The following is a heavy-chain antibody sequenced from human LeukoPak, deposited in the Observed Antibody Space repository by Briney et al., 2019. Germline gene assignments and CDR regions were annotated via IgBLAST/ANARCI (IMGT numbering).Heavy chain of an antibody. V-gene: IGHV3-11*01. CDR2: ISSSGSTI. CDR1: RFTFSDYY. Sequence: GGSLRLSCAASRFTFSDYYMSWIRQAPGKGLEWVSYISSSGSTIYYADSVKGRFTISRDNAKNSLYLQMNSLRAEDTAVYYCARGARPRLVWGDAFDIWGQGTMVTVSS. CDR3: ARGARPRLVWGDAFDI. D-gene: IGHD2-8*01. J-gene: IGHJ3*02.